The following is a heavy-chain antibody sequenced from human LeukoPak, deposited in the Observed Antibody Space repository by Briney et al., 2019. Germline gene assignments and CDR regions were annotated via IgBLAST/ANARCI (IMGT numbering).Heavy chain of an antibody. Sequence: PGGSLRLSCAASGFTFGTYAMHWVRQAPGKGLEWVAVIWNDGSNKYYADSVKGRFTISRDNSKNTLYLQMNSLRAEDTAVYYCASPFSRPYAFDIWGQGTMVTVSS. J-gene: IGHJ3*02. CDR2: IWNDGSNK. CDR1: GFTFGTYA. CDR3: ASPFSRPYAFDI. V-gene: IGHV3-33*01.